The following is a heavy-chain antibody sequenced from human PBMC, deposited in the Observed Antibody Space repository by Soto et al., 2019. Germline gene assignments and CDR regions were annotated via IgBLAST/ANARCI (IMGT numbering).Heavy chain of an antibody. D-gene: IGHD6-6*01. Sequence: EVQLVESGGGLVQPGGSLRLSCAASGFTFSSYWMSWVRQAPGKGLEWVANIKQDGSEKYYVDSVKGRFTISRDNAKNSLYLQMNSLRAADTAVYYCARAGASSSLHWYFDLWGRGTLVTVSS. V-gene: IGHV3-7*03. CDR2: IKQDGSEK. CDR3: ARAGASSSLHWYFDL. CDR1: GFTFSSYW. J-gene: IGHJ2*01.